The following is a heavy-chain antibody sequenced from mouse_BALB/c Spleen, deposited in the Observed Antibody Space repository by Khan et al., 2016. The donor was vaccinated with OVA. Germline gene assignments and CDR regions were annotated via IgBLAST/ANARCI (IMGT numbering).Heavy chain of an antibody. Sequence: EVKVVESGGDLVKPGGSLKLSCAASGFTFSTYGMSWVRQTPDKRLEWVATVSTGGGYTYYPDSVKGRFTISRDNAKNTLYLQMSGLKSEDTAMFYGTRLAYYYDSEGFAYWGQGTLVTVSA. CDR1: GFTFSTYG. CDR3: TRLAYYYDSEGFAY. J-gene: IGHJ3*01. CDR2: VSTGGGYT. V-gene: IGHV5-6*01. D-gene: IGHD1-1*01.